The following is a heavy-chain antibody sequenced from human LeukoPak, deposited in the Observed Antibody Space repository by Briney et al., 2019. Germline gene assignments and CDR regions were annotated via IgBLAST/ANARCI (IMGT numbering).Heavy chain of an antibody. V-gene: IGHV4-30-4*07. CDR1: GGSISSGGYS. CDR3: ARDYGDYWYFDL. D-gene: IGHD4-17*01. J-gene: IGHJ2*01. Sequence: SETLSLTCAVSGGSISSGGYSWSWIRQPPGKGLEWIGYIYYSGSTYYNPSLKSRVTISVDTSKNQFSLKLSSVTAADTAVYYCARDYGDYWYFDLWGRGTLVTVSS. CDR2: IYYSGST.